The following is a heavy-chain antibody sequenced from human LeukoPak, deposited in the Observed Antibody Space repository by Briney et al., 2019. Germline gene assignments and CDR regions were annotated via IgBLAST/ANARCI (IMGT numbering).Heavy chain of an antibody. CDR3: AKDLYYSGSGTYYNVRAGPMDV. D-gene: IGHD3-10*01. Sequence: PGGSLRLSCAASGFTFSNYGMHWVRQAPGKGLEWVAFIRYDGSNEYYADSVKGRFTISGDNSKSTLYLQMNSLRAEDTAVYYCAKDLYYSGSGTYYNVRAGPMDVWGKGTTVTVSS. CDR2: IRYDGSNE. J-gene: IGHJ6*03. CDR1: GFTFSNYG. V-gene: IGHV3-30*02.